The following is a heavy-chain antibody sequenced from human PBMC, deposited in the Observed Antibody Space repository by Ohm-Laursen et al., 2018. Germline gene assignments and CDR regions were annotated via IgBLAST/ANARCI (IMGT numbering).Heavy chain of an antibody. CDR1: GFTFSSYA. Sequence: GSLRLSCSASGFTFSSYAMSWVRQAPGKGLEWVSGISGSAGSTYYADSVKGRFTISRDNSKNTLSLQMNSLRAEDTAVYYCAKDVGHYSSTFDYFDYWGQGTLVTVSS. CDR2: ISGSAGST. V-gene: IGHV3-23*01. J-gene: IGHJ4*02. CDR3: AKDVGHYSSTFDYFDY. D-gene: IGHD6-19*01.